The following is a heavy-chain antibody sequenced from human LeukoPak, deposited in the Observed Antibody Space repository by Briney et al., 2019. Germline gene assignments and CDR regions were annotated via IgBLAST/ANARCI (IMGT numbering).Heavy chain of an antibody. J-gene: IGHJ6*03. CDR1: GGSFSGYY. Sequence: SETLSLTCAVYGGSFSGYYWSWIRQPPGKGLEWIGEINHSGSTNYNPSLKSRVTISVDTSKNQFSLKLSSVTAADTAVYYCARGKGGGYDYYYYYMDVWGKGTTVTVSS. CDR3: ARGKGGGYDYYYYYMDV. D-gene: IGHD5-12*01. V-gene: IGHV4-34*01. CDR2: INHSGST.